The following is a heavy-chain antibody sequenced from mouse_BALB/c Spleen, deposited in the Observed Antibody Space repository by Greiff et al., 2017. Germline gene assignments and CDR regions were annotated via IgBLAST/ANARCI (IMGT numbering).Heavy chain of an antibody. CDR3: ARDYYGYDAWFAY. V-gene: IGHV2-6-7*01. D-gene: IGHD1-2*01. Sequence: VQRVESGPGLVAPSQSLSITCTVSGFSLTGYGVNWVRQPPGKGLEWLGMIWGDGSTDYNSALKSRLSISKDNSKSQVFLKMNSLQTDDTARYYCARDYYGYDAWFAYWGQGTLVTVSA. CDR1: GFSLTGYG. J-gene: IGHJ3*01. CDR2: IWGDGST.